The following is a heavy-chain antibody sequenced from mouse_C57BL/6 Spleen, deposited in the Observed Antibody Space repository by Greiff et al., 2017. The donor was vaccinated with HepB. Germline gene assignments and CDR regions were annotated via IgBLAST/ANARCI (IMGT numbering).Heavy chain of an antibody. CDR3: ARDGFHYWYFDV. D-gene: IGHD2-3*01. Sequence: EVKVVESGGGLVKPGGSLKLSCAASGFTFSDYGMHWVRQAPEKGLEWVAYISSGSSTIYYADTVKGRFTISRDNAKNTLFLQMTSLRSEDTAMYYCARDGFHYWYFDVWGTGTTVTVSS. CDR1: GFTFSDYG. CDR2: ISSGSSTI. V-gene: IGHV5-17*01. J-gene: IGHJ1*03.